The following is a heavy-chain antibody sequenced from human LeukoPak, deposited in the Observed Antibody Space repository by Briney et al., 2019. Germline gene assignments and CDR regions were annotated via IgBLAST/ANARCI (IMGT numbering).Heavy chain of an antibody. Sequence: PSETLSLTCTVSGGSISSYYWSWIRQPAGKGLEWIGRIYTSGSTNYNPSLKSRVTMSVDTSKNQFSLKLSSVTAADTAVYYCARDLLWLGELFGWFDPWGQGTLVTVSS. CDR3: ARDLLWLGELFGWFDP. D-gene: IGHD3-10*01. CDR2: IYTSGST. CDR1: GGSISSYY. V-gene: IGHV4-4*07. J-gene: IGHJ5*02.